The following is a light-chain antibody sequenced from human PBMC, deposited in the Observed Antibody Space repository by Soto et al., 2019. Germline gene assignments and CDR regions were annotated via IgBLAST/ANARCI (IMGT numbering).Light chain of an antibody. CDR1: QAITKY. CDR2: DAS. CDR3: QQYDILPIT. J-gene: IGKJ5*01. V-gene: IGKV1-33*01. Sequence: DIQMTQSPSSLSASLGDRGTITCQASQAITKYLNWYQQKPGKAPKLLIFDASNLETGVPSRFSGSGSGTDFTFSISSLQPEDIGTYYCQQYDILPITFGRGTRLEIK.